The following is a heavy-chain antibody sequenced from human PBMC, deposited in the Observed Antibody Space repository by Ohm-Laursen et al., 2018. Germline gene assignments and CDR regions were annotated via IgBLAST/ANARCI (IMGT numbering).Heavy chain of an antibody. D-gene: IGHD6-19*01. V-gene: IGHV4-4*07. J-gene: IGHJ4*02. CDR1: GDSINSYY. CDR3: ARDQGSGWYGY. CDR2: ISSGST. Sequence: SETLSLTCAVSGDSINSYYWSWIRQPAGKGLEWVGRISSGSTNYNPSLKSRLTMSIDTSKNQFSLKLSSVTAADTAVYYCARDQGSGWYGYWGQGTLVTVSS.